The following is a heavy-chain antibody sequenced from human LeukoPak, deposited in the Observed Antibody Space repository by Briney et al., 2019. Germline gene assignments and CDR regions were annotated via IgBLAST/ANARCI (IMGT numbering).Heavy chain of an antibody. CDR3: ARADRLDGGPYLIGP. D-gene: IGHD2-21*01. J-gene: IGHJ5*02. CDR2: INPNSGGT. Sequence: GVSVKVSCKTSGYSFTDYYTHWVRQAPGQGLEWMGWINPNSGGTSSAQKFQGRVTMTRDTSITTVYMEVSWLTSDDTAIYYCARADRLDGGPYLIGPWGQGTLVTVSS. CDR1: GYSFTDYY. V-gene: IGHV1-2*02.